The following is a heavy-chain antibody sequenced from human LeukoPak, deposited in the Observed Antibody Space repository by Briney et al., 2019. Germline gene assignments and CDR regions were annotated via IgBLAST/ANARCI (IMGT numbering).Heavy chain of an antibody. D-gene: IGHD6-13*01. V-gene: IGHV3-30*04. CDR3: AREAIAIAGDAFDV. CDR2: ISGDGSNK. CDR1: GFTLSGYA. J-gene: IGHJ3*01. Sequence: GGSLRLSCAASGFTLSGYAMHWVRQAPGKGLEWVALISGDGSNKYYADSVKGRFTISRDSSKNTMYLQVNSLRAEDTAVHYCAREAIAIAGDAFDVWGQGTMVTVSS.